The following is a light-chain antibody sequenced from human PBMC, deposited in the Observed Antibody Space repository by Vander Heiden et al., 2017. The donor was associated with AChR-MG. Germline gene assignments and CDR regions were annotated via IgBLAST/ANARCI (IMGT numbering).Light chain of an antibody. CDR2: KAS. V-gene: IGKV1-5*03. Sequence: DIQMTQSPSTLSAPVGDRVTITCRASQSISSWLAWYQQNPGQAPKLLIYKASSLESGVPSRFSGSGSGTEFSLSISSLQPDDFATYYCQHEISSPFSFCLGTKVDIK. CDR1: QSISSW. J-gene: IGKJ3*01. CDR3: QHEISSPFS.